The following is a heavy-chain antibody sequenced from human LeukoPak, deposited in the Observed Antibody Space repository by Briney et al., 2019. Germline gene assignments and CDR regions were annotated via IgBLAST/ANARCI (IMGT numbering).Heavy chain of an antibody. CDR3: ARGIYFDY. CDR2: ISSGGSTI. V-gene: IGHV3-48*02. Sequence: GGSLRLSCAASGFILSDYSMTWVRQAPGKGLEWVSHISSGGSTIYYADSVKGRFTISRDNARSSVYLIMSSLRDEDTAVYYCARGIYFDYWGQGTLVTVSS. CDR1: GFILSDYS. J-gene: IGHJ4*02.